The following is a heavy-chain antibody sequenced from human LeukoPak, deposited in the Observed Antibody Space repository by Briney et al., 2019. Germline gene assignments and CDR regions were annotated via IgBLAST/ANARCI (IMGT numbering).Heavy chain of an antibody. Sequence: GASVKASCKASGYTFTGYYMHWVRQAPGQGLEWMGWINPNSGGTNYAQKFQGRVTMTRDTSISTAYMELSRLRSDDTAAYYCARSPYYDILTGPFDYWGQGTLVTVSS. CDR2: INPNSGGT. CDR1: GYTFTGYY. D-gene: IGHD3-9*01. V-gene: IGHV1-2*02. CDR3: ARSPYYDILTGPFDY. J-gene: IGHJ4*02.